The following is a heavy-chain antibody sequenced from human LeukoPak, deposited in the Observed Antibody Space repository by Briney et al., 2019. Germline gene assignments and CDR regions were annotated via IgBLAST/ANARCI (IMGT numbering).Heavy chain of an antibody. Sequence: GGSLRLSCAASGFTFSSYGMHWVRQAPGKGLEWVAVISYDGSNKYYADSVKGRFTISRDNSKNTLYLQMNSLRAEDTAVYYCAKAFDSSGYLHNDYWGQGTLVTVSS. CDR2: ISYDGSNK. CDR1: GFTFSSYG. J-gene: IGHJ4*02. CDR3: AKAFDSSGYLHNDY. V-gene: IGHV3-30*18. D-gene: IGHD3-22*01.